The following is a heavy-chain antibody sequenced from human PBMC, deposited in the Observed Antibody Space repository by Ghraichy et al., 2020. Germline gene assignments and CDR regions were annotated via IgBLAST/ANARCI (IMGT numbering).Heavy chain of an antibody. CDR2: IYHSGST. CDR3: ARAVGATRFDP. D-gene: IGHD1-26*01. Sequence: ESLRLASAVSGGSISSSNWWSWVRQPPGKGLEWIGEIYHSGSTNYNPSLKSRVTISVDKSKNQFSLKLSSVTAADTAVYYCARAVGATRFDPWGQGTLVTVSS. CDR1: GGSISSSNW. J-gene: IGHJ5*02. V-gene: IGHV4-4*02.